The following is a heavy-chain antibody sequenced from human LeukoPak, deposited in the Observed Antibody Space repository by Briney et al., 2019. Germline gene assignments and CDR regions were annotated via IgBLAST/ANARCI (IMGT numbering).Heavy chain of an antibody. V-gene: IGHV3-74*01. CDR3: ARTYYYDSSGYYYYTPGDY. Sequence: GGSLRLSCAASGFTFSSYWMHWVRQAPGKGLVWVSRINSDGSSTSYADSVKGRFTISRDNAKNSLYLQMSSLRTEDTAVYYCARTYYYDSSGYYYYTPGDYWGQGTLVTVSS. CDR1: GFTFSSYW. D-gene: IGHD3-22*01. CDR2: INSDGSST. J-gene: IGHJ4*02.